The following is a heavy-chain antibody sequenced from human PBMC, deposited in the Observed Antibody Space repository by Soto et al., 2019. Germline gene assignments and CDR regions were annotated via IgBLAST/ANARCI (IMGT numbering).Heavy chain of an antibody. D-gene: IGHD3-3*01. CDR1: CYTFTSYG. CDR2: ISAYNGNT. V-gene: IGHV1-18*04. CDR3: ARDQDDFWSGYYHYYGMDV. Sequence: SVKVSCKASCYTFTSYGISWVRQAPGQGLEWMGWISAYNGNTNYAQKLQGRVTMTTDTSTSTAYMELRSLRSDDTAVYYCARDQDDFWSGYYHYYGMDVWGQGTTVTVSS. J-gene: IGHJ6*02.